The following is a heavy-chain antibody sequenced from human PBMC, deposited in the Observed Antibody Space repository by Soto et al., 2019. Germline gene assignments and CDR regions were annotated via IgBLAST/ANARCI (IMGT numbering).Heavy chain of an antibody. Sequence: GGSLRLSCGASGFPFSNFAMSWVRQAPGKGLEWVSAIISGTGSRTYYADSAKVRFTISRDNSKNTLYLQMNSPRAEDTAIYYCAKPYGPREFDYWGLGTLVPVSS. D-gene: IGHD3-10*01. CDR1: GFPFSNFA. CDR3: AKPYGPREFDY. V-gene: IGHV3-23*01. CDR2: IISGTGSRT. J-gene: IGHJ4*02.